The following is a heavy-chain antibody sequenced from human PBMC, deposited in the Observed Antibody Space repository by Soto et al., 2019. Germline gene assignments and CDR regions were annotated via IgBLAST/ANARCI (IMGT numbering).Heavy chain of an antibody. J-gene: IGHJ4*02. CDR2: ISSSGSTI. Sequence: PVGSLRLSCAASGFTFSSYEMNWVRQAPGKGLEWVSYISSSGSTIYYADSVKGRFTISRDNAKNSLYLQMNSLRAEDTAVYYCARDFYCSGGSCYSLAPYFDYWGQGTLVTVSS. CDR1: GFTFSSYE. D-gene: IGHD2-15*01. V-gene: IGHV3-48*03. CDR3: ARDFYCSGGSCYSLAPYFDY.